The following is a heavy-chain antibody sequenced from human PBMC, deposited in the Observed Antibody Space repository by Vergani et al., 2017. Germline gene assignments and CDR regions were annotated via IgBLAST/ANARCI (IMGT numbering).Heavy chain of an antibody. D-gene: IGHD3-16*01. CDR1: GFPFDDYA. J-gene: IGHJ3*02. CDR3: AKVIKPVGNGGPDAFDI. V-gene: IGHV3-9*01. CDR2: ISWNSGSI. Sequence: EVQLVESGGGLVQPGRSLRLSCAASGFPFDDYAMHWVRQAPGKGLEWVSGISWNSGSIGYADSVKGRFTISRDNAKNSLYLQMNSLRAKDTALYYFAKVIKPVGNGGPDAFDIGGQGTMVTVSS.